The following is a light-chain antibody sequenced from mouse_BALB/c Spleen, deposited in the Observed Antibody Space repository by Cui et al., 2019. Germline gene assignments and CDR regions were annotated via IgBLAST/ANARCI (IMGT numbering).Light chain of an antibody. CDR2: YTS. Sequence: TQITHPPSSLSASPGAKVTITCKASQGINKYIAWDQDKSGKGTRLLVLYTSTVRPSIPSRFSGSRSGGDYSCSISDLEPKDIATYYGLQYDNLWTFGGGTKLEIK. CDR3: LQYDNLWT. V-gene: IGKV19-93*01. J-gene: IGKJ1*01. CDR1: QGINKY.